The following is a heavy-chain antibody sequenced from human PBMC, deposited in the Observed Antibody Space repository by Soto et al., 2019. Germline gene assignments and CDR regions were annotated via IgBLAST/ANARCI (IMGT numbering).Heavy chain of an antibody. D-gene: IGHD5-12*01. Sequence: QVQLQQSGPGLVKPSQTLSLICAISGDSVSSASATWSWIRQSPSGRLEWLGRTYYRSKWHNDYAVSVKSRIAIIPATSKNQLSLQLSSVTLEDTAVYFCARDGSGYQWYFDVWGRGSLVTVSS. CDR3: ARDGSGYQWYFDV. V-gene: IGHV6-1*01. CDR1: GDSVSSASAT. CDR2: TYYRSKWHN. J-gene: IGHJ2*01.